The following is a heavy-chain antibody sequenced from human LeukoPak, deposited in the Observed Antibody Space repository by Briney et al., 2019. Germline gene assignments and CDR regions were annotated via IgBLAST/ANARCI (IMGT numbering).Heavy chain of an antibody. D-gene: IGHD5-24*01. J-gene: IGHJ4*02. CDR2: ISWNSGNK. Sequence: GGSLRLSCAASGFTFDDYAMHWVRQAPGKGLEWVSGISWNSGNKGYADSVKGRFTISRDNAKNSLFLQMNGLRAEDMALYYCAKGGGMGWLQQYYFDYWGQGTLVTVSS. CDR1: GFTFDDYA. CDR3: AKGGGMGWLQQYYFDY. V-gene: IGHV3-9*03.